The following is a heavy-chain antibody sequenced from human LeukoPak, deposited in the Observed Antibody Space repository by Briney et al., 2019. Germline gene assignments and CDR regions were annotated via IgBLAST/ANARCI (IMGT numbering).Heavy chain of an antibody. J-gene: IGHJ4*02. D-gene: IGHD6-13*01. Sequence: SVKVSCKASGGTFNSYAISWVRQAPGQGLEWMGRIIPIFGTANYAQKFQGRVTITTDESTSTAYMELSSLRSEDTAVYYCAREGIAAAGRRTLDYWGQGTLVTVSS. CDR3: AREGIAAAGRRTLDY. CDR2: IIPIFGTA. V-gene: IGHV1-69*05. CDR1: GGTFNSYA.